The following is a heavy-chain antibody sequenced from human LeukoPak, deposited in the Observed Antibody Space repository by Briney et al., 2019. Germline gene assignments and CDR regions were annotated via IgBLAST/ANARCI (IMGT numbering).Heavy chain of an antibody. CDR3: AMVVVVAATGLKPLY. CDR2: IYYSGST. D-gene: IGHD2-15*01. Sequence: SETLSLTCTVSGGSISSYYWSWIRQPPGKGLEWIGYIYYSGSTNYNPSLKSRVTISVDTSKNQFSLKLSSVTAADTAVYYCAMVVVVAATGLKPLYWGQGTLVTVSS. CDR1: GGSISSYY. V-gene: IGHV4-59*12. J-gene: IGHJ4*02.